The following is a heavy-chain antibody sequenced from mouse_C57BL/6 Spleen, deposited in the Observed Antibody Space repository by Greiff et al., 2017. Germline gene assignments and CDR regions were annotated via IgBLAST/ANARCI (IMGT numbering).Heavy chain of an antibody. CDR1: GYTFTSYW. CDR2: IDPSDSYT. D-gene: IGHD2-5*01. CDR3: AISNYDSNPYSMDY. J-gene: IGHJ4*01. Sequence: QVQLQQPGAELVMPGASVKLSCKASGYTFTSYWLHWVKQRPGQGLEWIGEIDPSDSYTNYNQKFKGKSTLPVDKSSSTAYMQLSSLTSEDSAVYYCAISNYDSNPYSMDYWGQGTSVTVSS. V-gene: IGHV1-69*01.